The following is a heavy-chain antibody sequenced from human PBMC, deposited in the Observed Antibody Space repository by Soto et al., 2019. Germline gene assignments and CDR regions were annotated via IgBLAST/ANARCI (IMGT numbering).Heavy chain of an antibody. CDR1: GGSVSSGSYY. D-gene: IGHD1-26*01. Sequence: QVQLQESGPGLVKPSETLSLTCTVSGGSVSSGSYYWSWIRQPPGKGLEWIGYIYYSGSTNYNPSLKSRVTISVDTSKNQFSLKLSSVTAADKAVYYCARVRDGSYFDYWGQGTLVTVSS. J-gene: IGHJ4*02. V-gene: IGHV4-61*01. CDR2: IYYSGST. CDR3: ARVRDGSYFDY.